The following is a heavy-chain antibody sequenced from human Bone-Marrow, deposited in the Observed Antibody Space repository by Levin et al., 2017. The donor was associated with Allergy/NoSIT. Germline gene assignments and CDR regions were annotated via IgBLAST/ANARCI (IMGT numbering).Heavy chain of an antibody. J-gene: IGHJ5*02. D-gene: IGHD1-26*01. CDR1: GFNLDDYA. V-gene: IGHV3-9*01. Sequence: GGSLRLSCVVSGFNLDDYAMHWVRQGPGKGLEWVSGISWNSKTIDYADSLKGRVTISRDNAKNTLYLVIHSLIAEDTGLYFCVRGGLYSASYYGLDRVETWGPGTRVTVSS. CDR2: ISWNSKTI. CDR3: VRGGLYSASYYGLDRVET.